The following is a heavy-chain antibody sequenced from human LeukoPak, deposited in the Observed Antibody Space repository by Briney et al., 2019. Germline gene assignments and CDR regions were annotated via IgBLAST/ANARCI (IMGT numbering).Heavy chain of an antibody. J-gene: IGHJ3*02. D-gene: IGHD4-11*01. Sequence: KSSETLSLTCAVYGGSFSGYYWSWIRQPPGKGLEWIGEINHSGSTNYNPSLKSRVTISVDTSKNQFSLKLSSVTAADTAVYYCARRKLQRAFDIWGQGTMVTVSS. CDR1: GGSFSGYY. CDR3: ARRKLQRAFDI. CDR2: INHSGST. V-gene: IGHV4-34*01.